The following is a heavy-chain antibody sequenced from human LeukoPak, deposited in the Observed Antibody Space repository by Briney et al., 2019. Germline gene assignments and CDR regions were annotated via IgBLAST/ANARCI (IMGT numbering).Heavy chain of an antibody. CDR2: ITGSGGST. Sequence: GGSLRLSCAASGFTFSAFAMSWVRQAPGKGLEWVSVITGSGGSTYYADSVKGRFTISRDNSRATLYLQMNSLRADDTAVYYCAKSPTGYVPDRWGQGTLVTVSP. CDR3: AKSPTGYVPDR. V-gene: IGHV3-23*01. J-gene: IGHJ5*02. CDR1: GFTFSAFA. D-gene: IGHD3-9*01.